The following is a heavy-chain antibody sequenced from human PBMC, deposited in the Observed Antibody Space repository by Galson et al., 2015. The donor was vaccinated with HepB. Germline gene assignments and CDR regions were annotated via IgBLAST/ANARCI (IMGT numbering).Heavy chain of an antibody. V-gene: IGHV2-5*02. J-gene: IGHJ4*02. CDR1: GFSLSTDEVG. CDR3: AHMDGVTNFDC. CDR2: VYWDEDK. Sequence: PALVKPTQTLTLTCTFSGFSLSTDEVGVGWIRQPPGKALEWLALVYWDEDKRYSPSLKSRLTITKDTSKNQVVLRMTNMDPVDTATYYCAHMDGVTNFDCWGQGTLVTVPS. D-gene: IGHD4-17*01.